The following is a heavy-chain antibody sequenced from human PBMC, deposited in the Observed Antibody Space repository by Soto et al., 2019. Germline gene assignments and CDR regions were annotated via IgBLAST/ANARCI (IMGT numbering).Heavy chain of an antibody. D-gene: IGHD3-22*01. V-gene: IGHV3-30-3*01. J-gene: IGHJ1*01. CDR2: ISYDGSNK. CDR1: GFTFSSYA. Sequence: QVQLVESGGGVVQPGRSLRLSCAASGFTFSSYAMHWVRQAPGKGLEWVAVISYDGSNKYYADSVKGRFTISRDNSKNTQYLQMNSLRAEDTAVYYCASEERLITWEYFQHWGQGTLVTVSS. CDR3: ASEERLITWEYFQH.